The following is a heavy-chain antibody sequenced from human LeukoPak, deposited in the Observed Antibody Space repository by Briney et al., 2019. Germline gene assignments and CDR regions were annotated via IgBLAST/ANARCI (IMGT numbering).Heavy chain of an antibody. CDR3: ARGRMFFGWNCSSTSCYRRRWAFDI. D-gene: IGHD2-2*01. Sequence: SETLSLTRAVHGGSFSGYYWSWIRQPPPPRPAWSGEFDHTGSTNSNPSLKSRVTISVDTSKNQFSLKLSSVTAAGTAVYYCARGRMFFGWNCSSTSCYRRRWAFDIWGQGTMVTVSP. J-gene: IGHJ3*02. CDR1: GGSFSGYY. CDR2: FDHTGST. V-gene: IGHV4-34*01.